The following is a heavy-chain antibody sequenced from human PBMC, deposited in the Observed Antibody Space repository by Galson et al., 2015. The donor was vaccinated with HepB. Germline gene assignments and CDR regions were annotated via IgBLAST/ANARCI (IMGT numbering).Heavy chain of an antibody. D-gene: IGHD3-10*01. J-gene: IGHJ4*02. Sequence: SLRLSCAASGFTFSSYWMSWVRQAPGKGLEWVANIKQDGSEKYYVDSVKGRFTISRDNAKNSLYLQMNSLRAEDTAVYYCASFGSGSYWTGLYDYWGQGTLVTVSS. V-gene: IGHV3-7*03. CDR1: GFTFSSYW. CDR3: ASFGSGSYWTGLYDY. CDR2: IKQDGSEK.